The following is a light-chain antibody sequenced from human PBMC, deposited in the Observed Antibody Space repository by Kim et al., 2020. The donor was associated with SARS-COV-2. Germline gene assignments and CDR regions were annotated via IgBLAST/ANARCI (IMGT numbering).Light chain of an antibody. J-gene: IGLJ3*02. Sequence: AVGHTVRITWQGGSLRSYYASWYQQKPGQAPVLVIYGKNNRPSGIPDRFSGSSSGNTASLTITGAQAEDEADYYCNSRDSSGNHLVFGGGTQLTVL. CDR2: GKN. V-gene: IGLV3-19*01. CDR1: SLRSYY. CDR3: NSRDSSGNHLV.